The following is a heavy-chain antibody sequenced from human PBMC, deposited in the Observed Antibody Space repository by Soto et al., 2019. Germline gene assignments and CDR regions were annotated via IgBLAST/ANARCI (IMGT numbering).Heavy chain of an antibody. CDR2: IKQDGSEK. V-gene: IGHV3-7*01. D-gene: IGHD2-8*01. CDR1: GFTFSSYW. Sequence: GGSLRLSCASSGFTFSSYWMSWVRQAPGKGLEWVANIKQDGSEKYYVDSVKGRFTISRDNAKNSLYLQMNSLRAEDTAVYYCARGLGDCTNGVCYDAFDIWGQGTMVTVSS. J-gene: IGHJ3*02. CDR3: ARGLGDCTNGVCYDAFDI.